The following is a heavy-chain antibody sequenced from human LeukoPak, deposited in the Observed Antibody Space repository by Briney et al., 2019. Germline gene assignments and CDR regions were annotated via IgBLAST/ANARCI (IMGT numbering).Heavy chain of an antibody. D-gene: IGHD3-22*01. V-gene: IGHV3-23*05. CDR3: ARERYHSSGTSRPNWFDP. J-gene: IGHJ5*02. Sequence: GGSLRLSCAASGFIFRSYGMNWVRQAPGKGLEWVSGIYTNGRDTRYADSVKGRFTISRDNSKNTLYLQMHSLRVEDTAVYYCARERYHSSGTSRPNWFDPWGQGTLVTVSS. CDR2: IYTNGRDT. CDR1: GFIFRSYG.